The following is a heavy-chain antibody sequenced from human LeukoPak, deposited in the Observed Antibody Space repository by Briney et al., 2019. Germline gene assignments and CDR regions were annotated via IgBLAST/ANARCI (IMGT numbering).Heavy chain of an antibody. Sequence: PGGSLRLSCAASGFTVSSNYMSWVRQAPGKGLEWVSVIYSGGSTYYADSVKGRFTISRDNSKNTLYLQMNSLRAEDTAVYYCAKGEDTAMVMYYYYGMDVWGQGTTVTVSS. CDR2: IYSGGST. CDR1: GFTVSSNY. D-gene: IGHD5-18*01. J-gene: IGHJ6*02. CDR3: AKGEDTAMVMYYYYGMDV. V-gene: IGHV3-66*01.